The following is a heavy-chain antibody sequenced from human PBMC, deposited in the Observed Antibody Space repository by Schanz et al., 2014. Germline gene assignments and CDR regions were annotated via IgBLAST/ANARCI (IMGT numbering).Heavy chain of an antibody. CDR2: TKAGGSDI. J-gene: IGHJ4*01. V-gene: IGHV3-48*02. D-gene: IGHD7-27*01. CDR1: GFTFSYYS. CDR3: ARDDAWAFDY. Sequence: EVQLLESGGGLVQPGGSLRLSCAASGFTFSYYSLNWVRQAPGKGVEWLSYTKAGGSDIHYAESVKGRFPISRDEVKHSVYLQMKSLRDGQTAVYYCARDDAWAFDYWGHGTLVTVSS.